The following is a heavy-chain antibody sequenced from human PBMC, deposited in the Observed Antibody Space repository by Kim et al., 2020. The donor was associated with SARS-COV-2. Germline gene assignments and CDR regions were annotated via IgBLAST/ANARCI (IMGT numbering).Heavy chain of an antibody. Sequence: AQTFQGRVTITADKLTSTAYMELSSLRSEDTAVYYCARDDYYGLGSYLDYWGQGPLVTVSS. D-gene: IGHD3-10*01. J-gene: IGHJ4*02. CDR3: ARDDYYGLGSYLDY. V-gene: IGHV1-69*04.